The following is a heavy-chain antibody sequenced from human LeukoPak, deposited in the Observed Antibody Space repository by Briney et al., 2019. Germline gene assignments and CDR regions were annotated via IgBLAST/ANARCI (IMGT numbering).Heavy chain of an antibody. CDR2: ISSSSSTI. V-gene: IGHV3-48*01. D-gene: IGHD5-18*01. CDR3: ARKVQLWLDYYGMDV. J-gene: IGHJ6*02. CDR1: GFTFSSYS. Sequence: GGSLRLSCAASGFTFSSYSMNWVRRAPGKGLEWVSYISSSSSTIYYADSVKGRFTISRDNAKNSLYLQMNSLRAEDTAVYYCARKVQLWLDYYGMDVWGQGTTVTVSS.